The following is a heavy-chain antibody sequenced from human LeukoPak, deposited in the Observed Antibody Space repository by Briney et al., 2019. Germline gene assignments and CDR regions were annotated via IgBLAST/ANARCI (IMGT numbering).Heavy chain of an antibody. J-gene: IGHJ4*02. V-gene: IGHV4-59*08. Sequence: SETLSLTCTVSGGSISSYYWSWIRQPPGKRLEWIGYIYYSGSTNYNPSLKSRVTISVDTSKNQFSLKLSSVTAADTAVYYCATPKGGSGSHRAPLEYWGQGTLVTVST. CDR2: IYYSGST. CDR3: ATPKGGSGSHRAPLEY. CDR1: GGSISSYY. D-gene: IGHD3-10*01.